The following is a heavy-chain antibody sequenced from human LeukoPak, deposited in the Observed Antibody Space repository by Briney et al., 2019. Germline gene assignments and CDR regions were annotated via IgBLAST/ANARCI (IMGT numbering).Heavy chain of an antibody. Sequence: ASVKVSCKASGYTFTGYYMHWVRQAPGQGLEWMGWINPNSGGTNYAQKFQGRVTMTRDTSISTAYMELSRLRSDDTAVYYCAREGGYDILTGYYPFDYCGQGTLVTVSS. CDR2: INPNSGGT. V-gene: IGHV1-2*02. CDR1: GYTFTGYY. J-gene: IGHJ4*02. CDR3: AREGGYDILTGYYPFDY. D-gene: IGHD3-9*01.